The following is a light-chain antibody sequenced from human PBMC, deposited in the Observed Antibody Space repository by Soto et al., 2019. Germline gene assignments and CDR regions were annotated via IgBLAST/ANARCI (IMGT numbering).Light chain of an antibody. J-gene: IGLJ2*01. Sequence: QSVLTQPPSMSASPGQTITISCSGASSNIGKNTLNWCQQLQGSAPTLLISTHNNRPPGVRVRFCASESGTSASLTISGLRSDDEADDYCAGWYDICNIVVFGGGTKVTVL. V-gene: IGLV1-44*01. CDR1: SSNIGKNT. CDR2: THN. CDR3: AGWYDICNIVV.